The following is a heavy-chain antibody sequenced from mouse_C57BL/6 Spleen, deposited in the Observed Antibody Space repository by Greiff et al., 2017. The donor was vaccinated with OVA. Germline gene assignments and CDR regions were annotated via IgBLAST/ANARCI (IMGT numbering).Heavy chain of an antibody. J-gene: IGHJ4*01. CDR2: IRSKSNNYAT. D-gene: IGHD2-4*01. V-gene: IGHV10-1*01. CDR1: GFSFNTYA. CDR3: VRQDGWYDYDEAMDY. Sequence: EVNVVESGGGLVQPKGSLKLSCAASGFSFNTYAMNWVRQAPGKGLEWVARIRSKSNNYATYYADSVKDRFTISRDDSESMLYLQMNNLKTEDTAMYYCVRQDGWYDYDEAMDYWGQGTSVTVSS.